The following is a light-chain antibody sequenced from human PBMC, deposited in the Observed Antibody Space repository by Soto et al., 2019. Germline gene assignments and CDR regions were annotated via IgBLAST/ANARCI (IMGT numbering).Light chain of an antibody. CDR3: QQANSFTWT. Sequence: DIQMTQSPSTLSAFVGARFTITCRASQSISRWLAWYQQKPGKAPKXXIYAASSLQSGVPSRFSGSGSGTDFTLTISSLQNEDFATYDGQQANSFTWTFCQGTKVDIK. J-gene: IGKJ1*01. V-gene: IGKV1-12*01. CDR1: QSISRW. CDR2: AAS.